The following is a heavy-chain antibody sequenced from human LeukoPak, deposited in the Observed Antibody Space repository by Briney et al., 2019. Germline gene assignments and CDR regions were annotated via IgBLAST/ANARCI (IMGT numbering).Heavy chain of an antibody. J-gene: IGHJ4*02. Sequence: GGSLRLSCAASGFTFSSSAMSWVRQAPGKGLEWVAAISDTGRLSYCADSVNGRFTISRDTSKNTLFLQMNSLRADDTAIYYCTKGGHGDYWGQGTMVTVSS. CDR2: ISDTGRLS. V-gene: IGHV3-23*01. CDR3: TKGGHGDY. D-gene: IGHD2-21*02. CDR1: GFTFSSSA.